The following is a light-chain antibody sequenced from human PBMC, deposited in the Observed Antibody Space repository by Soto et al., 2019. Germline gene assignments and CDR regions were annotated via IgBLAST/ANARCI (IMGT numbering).Light chain of an antibody. CDR2: GAS. Sequence: EIVLTQSPGTLSLSPGERATLSCRASQSVSSSYLAGYQQKPGQAPRLLIYGASSRATGIPDRFSGSGSGTDFTLTISRLEPEDFAVYYCQQYGSSTGYTFGQGTKLEIK. CDR3: QQYGSSTGYT. CDR1: QSVSSSY. V-gene: IGKV3-20*01. J-gene: IGKJ2*01.